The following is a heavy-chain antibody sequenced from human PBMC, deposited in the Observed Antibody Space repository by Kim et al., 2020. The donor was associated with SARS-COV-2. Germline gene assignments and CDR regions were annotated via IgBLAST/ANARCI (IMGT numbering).Heavy chain of an antibody. CDR3: ARGPLGWELPNWYFDL. Sequence: SETLSLTCTVSGGSISSYYWSWIRQPPGKGLEWIGYIYYSGSTNYNPSLKSRVTISVDTSKNQFSLKLSSVTAADTAVYYCARGPLGWELPNWYFDLWGRGTLVTVSS. CDR1: GGSISSYY. J-gene: IGHJ2*01. CDR2: IYYSGST. V-gene: IGHV4-59*13. D-gene: IGHD1-26*01.